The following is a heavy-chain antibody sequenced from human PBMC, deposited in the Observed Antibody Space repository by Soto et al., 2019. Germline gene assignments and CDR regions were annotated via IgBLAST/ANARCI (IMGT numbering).Heavy chain of an antibody. J-gene: IGHJ3*02. CDR1: GFTFRTSG. Sequence: QVQLVESGGGVVQPGRSLRLSCAASGFTFRTSGMHWVRPAPGKGLEWVAVISDDGSNKYNIASVEGRFTISRDNSKNTLYLQMNSLRTEDTAVYYCAKGGGYSYGTNDAFDIWGQGTMVTVSS. V-gene: IGHV3-30*18. CDR2: ISDDGSNK. CDR3: AKGGGYSYGTNDAFDI. D-gene: IGHD5-18*01.